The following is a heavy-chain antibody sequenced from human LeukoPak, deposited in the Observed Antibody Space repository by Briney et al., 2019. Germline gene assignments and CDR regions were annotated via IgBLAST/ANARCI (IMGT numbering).Heavy chain of an antibody. V-gene: IGHV4-59*01. D-gene: IGHD6-19*01. J-gene: IGHJ5*02. CDR1: GGSISSDF. Sequence: SETLSLTCTVSGGSISSDFWSWIRQPPGKGLEWIGNIYYSGSTTYNPSLKSRVTISLDTSKDQFSLKLTSMTAADTAVYYCARGQWPAHWFDPWGQGTLVTVSS. CDR3: ARGQWPAHWFDP. CDR2: IYYSGST.